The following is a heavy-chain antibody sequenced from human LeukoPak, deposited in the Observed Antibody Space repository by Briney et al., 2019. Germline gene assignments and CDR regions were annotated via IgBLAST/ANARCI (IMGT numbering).Heavy chain of an antibody. D-gene: IGHD5-18*01. J-gene: IGHJ4*02. CDR2: TNPNSGGT. V-gene: IGHV1-2*06. Sequence: ASVKVSCKASGYTFTGYYMHWVRQAPGQGLEWMGRTNPNSGGTNYAQKFQGRVTMTRDTSISTAYMELSRLRSDDTAVYYCARRRAADTAIDYWGQGTLVTVSS. CDR3: ARRRAADTAIDY. CDR1: GYTFTGYY.